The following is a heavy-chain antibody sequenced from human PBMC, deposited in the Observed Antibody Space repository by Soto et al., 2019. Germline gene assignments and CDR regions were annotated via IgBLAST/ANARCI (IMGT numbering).Heavy chain of an antibody. J-gene: IGHJ4*02. CDR2: INAGNGNT. V-gene: IGHV1-3*01. CDR3: ARFHDYGDYYLDY. D-gene: IGHD4-17*01. Sequence: ASVKVSCKASGYTFTSYAMHWVRQAPGQRLEWMGWINAGNGNTKYSQKFQGRVTITRDTSASTAYMELSSLRSEDTAVYYCARFHDYGDYYLDYWGQGTLVTVSS. CDR1: GYTFTSYA.